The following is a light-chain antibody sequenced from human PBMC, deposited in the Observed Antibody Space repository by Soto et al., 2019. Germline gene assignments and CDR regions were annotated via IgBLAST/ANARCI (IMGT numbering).Light chain of an antibody. CDR2: AAS. J-gene: IGKJ5*01. Sequence: DIQMTQSPSSLSASVGDRVTITCRASQGISNYLAWYQQKPGKVPKLLIYAASTLQSEVPSRFSGSGSGTDFTLTISRLQPEDVATYYCQKYNSALFFGQGTRLEIK. CDR3: QKYNSALF. V-gene: IGKV1-27*01. CDR1: QGISNY.